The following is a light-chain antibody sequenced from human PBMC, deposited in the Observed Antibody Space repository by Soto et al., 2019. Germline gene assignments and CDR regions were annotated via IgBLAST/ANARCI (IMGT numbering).Light chain of an antibody. V-gene: IGKV3-15*01. CDR2: ATS. CDR3: QHYNNWPLT. Sequence: ELVLTQSPGTLSLSPGERATLSCRVSHSVSSSNLAWYQQKPGQTPRLLIYATSTRATGIPARFSGSGSGTEFTLTISSLQSEDFAVYYCQHYNNWPLTFGGGTKVDIK. J-gene: IGKJ4*01. CDR1: HSVSSSN.